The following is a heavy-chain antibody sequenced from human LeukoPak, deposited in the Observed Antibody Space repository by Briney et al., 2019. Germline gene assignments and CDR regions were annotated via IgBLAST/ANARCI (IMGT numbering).Heavy chain of an antibody. J-gene: IGHJ4*02. D-gene: IGHD3-22*01. CDR3: ARVGGKARYYDSSGYYYFDY. CDR1: GLTFSSYS. Sequence: GGSLRLSCAASGLTFSSYSMNWVRQAPGKGLEWVSSISSSSSYIYYADSVKGRFTISRDNAKNSLYLQMNSLRAEDTAVYYCARVGGKARYYDSSGYYYFDYWGQGTLVTVSS. CDR2: ISSSSSYI. V-gene: IGHV3-21*01.